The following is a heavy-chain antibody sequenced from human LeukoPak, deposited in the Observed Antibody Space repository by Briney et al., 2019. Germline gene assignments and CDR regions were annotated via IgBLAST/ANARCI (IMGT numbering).Heavy chain of an antibody. Sequence: SETLSLTCTVSGGSISSGDYYWSWIRQPPGKGLEWIGYIYYSGSTYYNPSLKSRVTISVDTSKNQFSLKLSSVTAADTAVYYCARDHGRGAMVRGVIDNWFDPWGQGTLVTVSS. J-gene: IGHJ5*02. D-gene: IGHD3-10*01. CDR2: IYYSGST. V-gene: IGHV4-30-4*01. CDR3: ARDHGRGAMVRGVIDNWFDP. CDR1: GGSISSGDYY.